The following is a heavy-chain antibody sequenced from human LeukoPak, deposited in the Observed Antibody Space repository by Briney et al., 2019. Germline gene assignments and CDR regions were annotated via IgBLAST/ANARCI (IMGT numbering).Heavy chain of an antibody. V-gene: IGHV4-34*01. CDR1: GGSFSGYY. Sequence: SETLSLTCAVYGGSFSGYYWSWIRQPPGKGLEWIGDINHSGSTNFNPSLKSRVSISVVTSKNQFSLKLSSVTAADTAVYYCARVRRSGDAFDIWGQGTMVTVSS. D-gene: IGHD3-3*01. CDR3: ARVRRSGDAFDI. CDR2: INHSGST. J-gene: IGHJ3*02.